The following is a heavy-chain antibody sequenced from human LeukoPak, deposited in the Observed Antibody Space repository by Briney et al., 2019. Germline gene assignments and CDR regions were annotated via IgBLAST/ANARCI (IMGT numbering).Heavy chain of an antibody. V-gene: IGHV4-39*02. Sequence: PSETLSLTCTVSGVSISSSTYYWAWIRQPPGKGLEWIGSFYYSGTTYYNPSLKSRVTISVDTSKNHFSLKLSSVTAPDTGVFYCARLWQQLDWFDPWGQGTLVTVSS. CDR1: GVSISSSTYY. J-gene: IGHJ5*02. CDR3: ARLWQQLDWFDP. CDR2: FYYSGTT. D-gene: IGHD6-13*01.